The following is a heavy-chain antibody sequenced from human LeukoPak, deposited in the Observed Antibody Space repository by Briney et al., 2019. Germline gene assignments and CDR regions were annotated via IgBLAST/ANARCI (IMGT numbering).Heavy chain of an antibody. CDR3: ARETYCSGGSCYKGNAFDI. CDR2: TSSSSSYI. CDR1: GFTFSSYS. D-gene: IGHD2-15*01. Sequence: PGGSLRLSCAASGFTFSSYSMNWVRQAPGKGLEGVSSTSSSSSYIYYADSVKGRFTISRDNAKNSLYLQMNSLRADDTAVYYCARETYCSGGSCYKGNAFDIWGQGTMVTVSS. J-gene: IGHJ3*02. V-gene: IGHV3-21*01.